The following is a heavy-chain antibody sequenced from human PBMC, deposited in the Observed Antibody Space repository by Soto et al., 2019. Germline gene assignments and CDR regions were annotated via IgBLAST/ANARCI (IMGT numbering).Heavy chain of an antibody. J-gene: IGHJ6*02. CDR1: GGPSTGFA. Sequence: VQLGKLGAEVKNPGSRLKFSGRASGGPSTGFAFTWGRRPLGQGLRGMGGIIPIFGTANYAQKFQGRVTITADESTSTAYMELSSLRSEDTAVYYCASSSNYPGNYYYGMDVWGQGTTVTVSS. CDR2: IIPIFGTA. D-gene: IGHD4-4*01. CDR3: ASSSNYPGNYYYGMDV. V-gene: IGHV1-69*01.